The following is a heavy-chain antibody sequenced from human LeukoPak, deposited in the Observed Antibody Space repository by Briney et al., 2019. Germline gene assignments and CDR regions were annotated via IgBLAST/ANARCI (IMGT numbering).Heavy chain of an antibody. CDR2: IYHSGST. CDR1: GGSFSGYY. V-gene: IGHV4-34*01. D-gene: IGHD3-22*01. Sequence: SETLSLTCAVYGGSFSGYYWSWIRQSPGKGLEWIGYIYHSGSTNYNPSLKSRVTISVDTSKNQFSLKLSSVTAADTAVYYCARGDSSAWDAFDIWGQGTMVTVSS. J-gene: IGHJ3*02. CDR3: ARGDSSAWDAFDI.